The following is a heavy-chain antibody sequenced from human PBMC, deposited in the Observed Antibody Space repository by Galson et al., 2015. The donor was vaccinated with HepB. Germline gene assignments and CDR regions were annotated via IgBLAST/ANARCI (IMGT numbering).Heavy chain of an antibody. V-gene: IGHV3-23*01. D-gene: IGHD3-3*01. CDR1: GFTFSSYA. CDR3: AKGALRFLEWLPTLSNHHAY. Sequence: SLRLSCAASGFTFSSYAMSWVRQAPGMGLEWVSAISGSGGNTYYADSVKGRFTISRDNSKNTLYLQMYSLRAEDTAVYYCAKGALRFLEWLPTLSNHHAYWGQGTLVTVSS. CDR2: ISGSGGNT. J-gene: IGHJ4*02.